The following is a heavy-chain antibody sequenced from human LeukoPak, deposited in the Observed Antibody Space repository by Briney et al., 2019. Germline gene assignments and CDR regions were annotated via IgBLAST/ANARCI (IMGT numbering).Heavy chain of an antibody. D-gene: IGHD2-15*01. J-gene: IGHJ4*02. CDR2: IIPISGTA. CDR3: AKDGDCSGGSCYDY. V-gene: IGHV1-69*13. CDR1: GGTFSSYA. Sequence: ASVKVSCKASGGTFSSYAISWVRQAPGQGLEWMGGIIPISGTANCAQKFQGRVTITADESTSTAYMELSSLRSEDTAVYYCAKDGDCSGGSCYDYWGQGTLVTVSS.